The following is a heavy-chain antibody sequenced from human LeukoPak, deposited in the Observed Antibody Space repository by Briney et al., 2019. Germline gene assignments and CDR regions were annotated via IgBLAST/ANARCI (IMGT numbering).Heavy chain of an antibody. CDR2: IKQDGSEK. CDR1: GFTFSSYW. J-gene: IGHJ4*02. CDR3: ARVSLNQVATIPRLDFDY. D-gene: IGHD5-12*01. V-gene: IGHV3-7*01. Sequence: PGGSLRLSCAASGFTFSSYWMSWVRQAPGKGLEWVANIKQDGSEKYYVDSVKGRFTISRDNAKNSLYLQMNSLRAEDTAVYYCARVSLNQVATIPRLDFDYWGQGTLVTVSS.